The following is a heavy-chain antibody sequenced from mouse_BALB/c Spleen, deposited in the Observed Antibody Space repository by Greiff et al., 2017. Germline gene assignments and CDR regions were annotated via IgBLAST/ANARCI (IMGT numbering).Heavy chain of an antibody. D-gene: IGHD2-10*01. CDR3: ARAYYGNSGDY. J-gene: IGHJ4*01. Sequence: EVQRVESGPGLVKPSQSLSLTCSVTGYSITSGYYWNWIRQFPGNKLEWMGYISYDGSNNYNPSLKNRISITRDTSKNQFFLKLNSVTTEDTATYYCARAYYGNSGDYWGQGTSVTVSS. V-gene: IGHV3-6*02. CDR2: ISYDGSN. CDR1: GYSITSGYY.